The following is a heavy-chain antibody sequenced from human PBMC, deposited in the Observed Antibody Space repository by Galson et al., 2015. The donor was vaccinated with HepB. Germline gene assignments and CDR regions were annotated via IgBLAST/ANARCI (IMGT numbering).Heavy chain of an antibody. D-gene: IGHD2-2*01. CDR1: GFTFSSYA. Sequence: SLRLSCAASGFTFSSYAMHWVRQAPGKGLEWVAVISYDGSNKYYADSVKGRFTISRDNSKNTLYLQMNGLRAEDTAVYYCARGSPRNLCSSTSCYHTIDYWGQGTLVTVSS. CDR3: ARGSPRNLCSSTSCYHTIDY. V-gene: IGHV3-30*04. CDR2: ISYDGSNK. J-gene: IGHJ4*02.